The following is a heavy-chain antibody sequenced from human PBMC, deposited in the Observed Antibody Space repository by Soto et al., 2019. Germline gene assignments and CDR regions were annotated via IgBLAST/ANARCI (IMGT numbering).Heavy chain of an antibody. CDR2: IYYSGST. J-gene: IGHJ6*02. V-gene: IGHV4-31*03. CDR1: GGSISSGGYY. CDR3: AREGRGMAAAGKDSYYYYGMDV. D-gene: IGHD6-13*01. Sequence: SETLSLTCTVSGGSISSGGYYWSWIRQHPGKGLEWIGYIYYSGSTYYNPSLKSRVTISVDTSKNQFSLKLSSVTAAGTAVYYCAREGRGMAAAGKDSYYYYGMDVWGQGTTVTVSS.